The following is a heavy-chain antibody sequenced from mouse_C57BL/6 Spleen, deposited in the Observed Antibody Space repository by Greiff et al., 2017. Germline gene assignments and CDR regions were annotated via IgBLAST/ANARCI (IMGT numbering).Heavy chain of an antibody. D-gene: IGHD1-1*01. Sequence: QVQLQQPGAELVRPGSSVKLSCKASGYTFTSYWMHWVKQRPIQGLEWIGNIDPSDSETHYNQKFKDKATLTVDKSSSTAYMQPSSLTSEDSAVYYCARGATVVAPYWYFDVWGTGTTVTVSS. CDR1: GYTFTSYW. CDR3: ARGATVVAPYWYFDV. V-gene: IGHV1-52*01. J-gene: IGHJ1*03. CDR2: IDPSDSET.